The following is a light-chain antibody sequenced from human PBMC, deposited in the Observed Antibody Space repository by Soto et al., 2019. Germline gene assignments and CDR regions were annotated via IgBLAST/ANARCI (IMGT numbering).Light chain of an antibody. J-gene: IGLJ2*01. Sequence: QSALTQPASVSGSPGQSITISCTGTSRDVGAYNYVSWYQQHPGKAPKLMICDVRDRPAGVSNRFSGSKSGNTASLTISGLQAEDEADYYCSSYTSSSSVVFGGGTQLTVL. CDR2: DVR. CDR3: SSYTSSSSVV. CDR1: SRDVGAYNY. V-gene: IGLV2-14*03.